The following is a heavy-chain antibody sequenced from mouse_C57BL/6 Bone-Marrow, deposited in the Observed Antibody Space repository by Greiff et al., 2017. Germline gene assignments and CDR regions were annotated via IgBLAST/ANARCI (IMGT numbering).Heavy chain of an antibody. D-gene: IGHD1-1*01. Sequence: EVQLQESGPVLVKPGASVKMSCKASGYTFTDYYMNWVKQSHGKSLEWIGVINPYNGGTSYNEKFKGKATLTVDKSSSTAYMELHSRTSEDSAVYYCARVERYYYAIDYWGQGTSLTVSS. J-gene: IGHJ4*01. CDR1: GYTFTDYY. CDR3: ARVERYYYAIDY. V-gene: IGHV1-19*01. CDR2: INPYNGGT.